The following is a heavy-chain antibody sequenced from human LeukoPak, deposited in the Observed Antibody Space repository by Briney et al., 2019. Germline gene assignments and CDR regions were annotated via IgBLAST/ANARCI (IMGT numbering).Heavy chain of an antibody. J-gene: IGHJ4*02. V-gene: IGHV4-59*08. CDR2: IFYSGIT. Sequence: SETLSLTCTVSGDSITSYFWSWIRQPPGKGLEWVGYIFYSGITNYNPSLKSRVTISVDTSKNQFSLKLSSVTAADTAVYYCARVSQLELKRGYDYWGQGTLVTVSS. CDR1: GDSITSYF. D-gene: IGHD1-7*01. CDR3: ARVSQLELKRGYDY.